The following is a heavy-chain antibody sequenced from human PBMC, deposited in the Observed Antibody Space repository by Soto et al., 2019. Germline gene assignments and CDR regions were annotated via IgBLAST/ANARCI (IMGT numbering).Heavy chain of an antibody. CDR3: ARAWDIVVVVAATSYFDY. CDR2: INAGNGNT. Sequence: GASVKVSCKASGYTFTSYAMHWVRQAPGQRLEWMGWINAGNGNTKYSQKFQGRVTITRDTSASTAYMELSSLRSEDTAVYYCARAWDIVVVVAATSYFDYWGQGTLVTVSS. CDR1: GYTFTSYA. D-gene: IGHD2-15*01. J-gene: IGHJ4*02. V-gene: IGHV1-3*01.